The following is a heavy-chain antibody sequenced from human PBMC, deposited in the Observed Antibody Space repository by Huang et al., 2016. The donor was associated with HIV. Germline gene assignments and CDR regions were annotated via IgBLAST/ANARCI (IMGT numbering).Heavy chain of an antibody. J-gene: IGHJ4*02. Sequence: QVHLEESGGGVVQPGRPLRLSCTASGFMFSTFGVAWVRQASGKRLEWVAGISNDGSRKYYVDSVKGRFTISRDNSKNIVYLQMNSLRPEDTAVYYCAKPSGDYEFFDFWGQGTVVTVSS. CDR2: ISNDGSRK. D-gene: IGHD4-17*01. V-gene: IGHV3-30*18. CDR1: GFMFSTFG. CDR3: AKPSGDYEFFDF.